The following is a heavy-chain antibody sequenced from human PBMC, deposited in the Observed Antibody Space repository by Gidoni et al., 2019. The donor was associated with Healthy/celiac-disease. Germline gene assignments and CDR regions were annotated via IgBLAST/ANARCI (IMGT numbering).Heavy chain of an antibody. V-gene: IGHV4-39*01. D-gene: IGHD5-18*01. Sequence: SSSSYSWGWIRQPPGKGLEWIGSIYYSWSTYYNTSLTSRVTISVATSKNQFSLKLSSVTAADTAVYYCASFTHAVETATADNWYIDLWGRGTLVTVSS. CDR2: IYYSWST. J-gene: IGHJ2*01. CDR3: ASFTHAVETATADNWYIDL. CDR1: SSSSYS.